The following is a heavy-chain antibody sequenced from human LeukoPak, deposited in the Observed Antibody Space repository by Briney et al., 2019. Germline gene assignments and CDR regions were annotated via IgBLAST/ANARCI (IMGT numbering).Heavy chain of an antibody. CDR3: AREGGYYYDSSGYYPD. D-gene: IGHD3-22*01. CDR2: INPNSGGT. CDR1: GYTFTGYY. V-gene: IGHV1-2*02. J-gene: IGHJ4*02. Sequence: ASVKVSCKASGYTFTGYYMHWVRQAPGQGLEWMGWINPNSGGTNYAQKFQGRVTMTRDTSISTAYMELSRLRSDDTALYYCAREGGYYYDSSGYYPDWGQGTLVTVSS.